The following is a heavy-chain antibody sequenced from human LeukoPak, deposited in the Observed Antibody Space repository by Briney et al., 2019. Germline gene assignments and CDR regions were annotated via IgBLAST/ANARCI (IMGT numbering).Heavy chain of an antibody. CDR1: GGSISSSSYY. D-gene: IGHD4-17*01. CDR3: ARDEAIGTTTVTVPNWFDP. V-gene: IGHV4-39*07. J-gene: IGHJ5*02. CDR2: IYYSGST. Sequence: SETLSLTCTVSGGSISSSSYYWGWIRQPPGKGLEWIGSIYYSGSTYYNPSLKSRVTISVDTSKNQFSLKLSSVTAADTAVYYCARDEAIGTTTVTVPNWFDPWGQGTLVTVSS.